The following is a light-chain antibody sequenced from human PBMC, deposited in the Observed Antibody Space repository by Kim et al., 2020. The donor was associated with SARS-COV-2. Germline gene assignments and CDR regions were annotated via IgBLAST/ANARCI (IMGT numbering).Light chain of an antibody. CDR2: SAS. Sequence: SASVGDTVTITCRASQPINIHLNWYQQKPGGAPELLIYSASTLRSGVPSRFIGSGSGTEFTLTISGLQPEDIASYYCQQSYPTRPFGQGTKVDIK. J-gene: IGKJ1*01. CDR3: QQSYPTRP. CDR1: QPINIH. V-gene: IGKV1-39*01.